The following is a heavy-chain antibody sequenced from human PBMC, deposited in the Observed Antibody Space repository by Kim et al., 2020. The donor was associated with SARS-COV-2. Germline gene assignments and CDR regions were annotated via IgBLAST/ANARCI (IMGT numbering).Heavy chain of an antibody. CDR2: IIPIFGTA. D-gene: IGHD6-19*01. J-gene: IGHJ6*02. CDR3: ARDRRGYSSGWDDYYYGMDV. V-gene: IGHV1-69*13. Sequence: SVKVSCKASGGTFSSYAISWVRQAPGQGLEWMGGIIPIFGTANYAQKFQGRVTITADESTSTAYMELSSLRSEDTAVYYCARDRRGYSSGWDDYYYGMDVWGQGTTVTVSS. CDR1: GGTFSSYA.